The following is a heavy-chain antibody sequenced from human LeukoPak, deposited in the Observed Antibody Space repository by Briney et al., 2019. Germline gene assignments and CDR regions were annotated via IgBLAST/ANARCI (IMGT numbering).Heavy chain of an antibody. CDR1: GXPFSSFG. CDR3: ARDGTVTAGPFDP. Sequence: PGRSLRLSCAAPGXPFSSFGMHWLRQAPGKGLEWVAFIWYDGSNKYYADSVKGRFTISRDNSKNTLYLQLNSLTAEDTAVYYCARDGTVTAGPFDPWGGGSLVTVSS. CDR2: IWYDGSNK. D-gene: IGHD4-17*01. J-gene: IGHJ5*02. V-gene: IGHV3-33*01.